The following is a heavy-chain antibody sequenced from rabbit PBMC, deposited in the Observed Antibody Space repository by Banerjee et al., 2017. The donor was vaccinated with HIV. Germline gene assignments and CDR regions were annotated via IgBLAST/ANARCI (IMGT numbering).Heavy chain of an antibody. V-gene: IGHV1S45*01. Sequence: QEQLKETGGGLVQPGGSLTLSCKASGFDLSSYSMSWVRQAPGKGLELIACIYTSSGNTVYASWAKGRFTISKTSSTTVTLQMTSLTAADTATYFCARDLAGVIGWNFNLWGQGTLVTVS. CDR3: ARDLAGVIGWNFNL. CDR2: IYTSSGNT. J-gene: IGHJ4*01. CDR1: GFDLSSYS. D-gene: IGHD4-1*01.